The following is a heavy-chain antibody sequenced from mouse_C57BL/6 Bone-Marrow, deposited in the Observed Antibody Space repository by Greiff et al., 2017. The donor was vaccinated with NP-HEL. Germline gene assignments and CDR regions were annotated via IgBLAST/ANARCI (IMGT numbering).Heavy chain of an antibody. CDR1: GFNIKDDY. CDR2: IDPENGDT. Sequence: VQLKESGAELVRPGASVKLSCTASGFNIKDDYMHWVKQRPERGLEWIGWIDPENGDTEYASKFQGKATITADTSSNTAYRQPSSLTSEDTAVYYCTTQLFVYWGQGTTLTVSS. V-gene: IGHV14-4*01. CDR3: TTQLFVY. J-gene: IGHJ2*01. D-gene: IGHD3-1*01.